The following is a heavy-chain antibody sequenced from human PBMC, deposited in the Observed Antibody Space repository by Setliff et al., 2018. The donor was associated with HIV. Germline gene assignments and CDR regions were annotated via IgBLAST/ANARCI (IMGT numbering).Heavy chain of an antibody. V-gene: IGHV3-48*03. CDR1: GFSFSRYE. J-gene: IGHJ3*02. D-gene: IGHD3-22*01. Sequence: GGSLRLSCAASGFSFSRYEMNWVRQAPGKGLQWVSYTSSSGSTKYYADSVKGRFTISRDNADNSLYLRMNSLRADDTALYYCAINYYDSSGFAFDIWGQGTMVTVSS. CDR2: TSSSGSTK. CDR3: AINYYDSSGFAFDI.